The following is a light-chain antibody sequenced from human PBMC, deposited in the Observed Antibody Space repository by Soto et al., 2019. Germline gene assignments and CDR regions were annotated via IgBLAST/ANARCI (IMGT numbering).Light chain of an antibody. J-gene: IGLJ1*01. CDR3: CSYAGSPRYV. V-gene: IGLV2-11*01. Sequence: QSALTQPRSVSGSPGQSVTISCTGTSSDVGTYNYVSWYQQHPGKAPKVMIYDVSERPSGVPDRFSGSKSGNTASLTISGLQAEDEADYYCCSYAGSPRYVFGTGTQLTFL. CDR1: SSDVGTYNY. CDR2: DVS.